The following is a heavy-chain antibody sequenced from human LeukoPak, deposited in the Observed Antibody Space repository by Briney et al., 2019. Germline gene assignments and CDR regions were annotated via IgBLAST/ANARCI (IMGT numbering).Heavy chain of an antibody. CDR3: ARVHMAAFDY. D-gene: IGHD5-24*01. CDR1: GGSISSSSYY. Sequence: PSETLSLTCTVSGGSISSSSYYWGWIRQPPGEGLEWIGSISYSGSTYYNPSLKSRVTISVDTSKNQFSLKLSSVTAADTAVYYCARVHMAAFDYWGQGTLVTVSS. J-gene: IGHJ4*02. V-gene: IGHV4-39*07. CDR2: ISYSGST.